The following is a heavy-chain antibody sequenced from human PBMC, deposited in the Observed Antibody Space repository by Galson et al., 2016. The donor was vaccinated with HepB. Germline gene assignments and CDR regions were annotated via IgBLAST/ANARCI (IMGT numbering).Heavy chain of an antibody. V-gene: IGHV2-5*02. D-gene: IGHD3-22*01. CDR3: AHYYYDSSGYYPPYFDL. Sequence: PALVKPTQTLTLTCTFSGFSLSTSGVGVGWIRQPPGKALEWLALIYWDDDKRYSPSLKSRLTITKDTSKNQVVLTKTNMDPVDTATYYCAHYYYDSSGYYPPYFDLWGRGTLVTVSS. J-gene: IGHJ2*01. CDR2: IYWDDDK. CDR1: GFSLSTSGVG.